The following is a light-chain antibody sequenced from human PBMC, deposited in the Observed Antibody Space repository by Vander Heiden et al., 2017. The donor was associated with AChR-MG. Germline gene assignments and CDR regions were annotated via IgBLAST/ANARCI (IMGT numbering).Light chain of an antibody. CDR1: SLRSYY. Sequence: SSELTQDPAVSVALGQTVRITRQGDSLRSYYASWYEQKPGQAPVLVIYGKNNRPSGITDRFSGSSSGNTASLTIAGAQAEDEAEYYCNSRDSSGNHLVFGGGTKLTVL. V-gene: IGLV3-19*01. CDR3: NSRDSSGNHLV. J-gene: IGLJ3*02. CDR2: GKN.